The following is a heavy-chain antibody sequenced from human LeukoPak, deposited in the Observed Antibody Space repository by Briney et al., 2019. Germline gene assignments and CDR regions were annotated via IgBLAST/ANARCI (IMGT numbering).Heavy chain of an antibody. Sequence: GGSLRLSCAASGFTFSSYWMSWVRQAPGKGLEWVAVISYDGSNKYYADSVKGRFTISRDNSKNTLYLQMNSLRAEDTAVYYCARDPSYDSSGSLLIDYWGQGTLVTVSS. CDR3: ARDPSYDSSGSLLIDY. J-gene: IGHJ4*02. CDR2: ISYDGSNK. D-gene: IGHD3-22*01. CDR1: GFTFSSYW. V-gene: IGHV3-30*03.